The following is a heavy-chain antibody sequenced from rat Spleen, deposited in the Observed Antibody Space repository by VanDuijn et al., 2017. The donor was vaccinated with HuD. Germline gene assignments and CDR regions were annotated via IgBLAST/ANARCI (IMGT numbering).Heavy chain of an antibody. CDR2: ISYDGSST. D-gene: IGHD3-2*01. V-gene: IGHV5-29*01. Sequence: EVQLVESGGGLVQPGRSLKLSCVASGFTFSNYWMYWIRQAPKKGLEWVATISYDGSSTYYRDSVKGRFTISRDNAKSTLYLQMNSLRSEDTATYFCARPLALNWFAYWGQGTLVTVSS. CDR3: ARPLALNWFAY. CDR1: GFTFSNYW. J-gene: IGHJ3*01.